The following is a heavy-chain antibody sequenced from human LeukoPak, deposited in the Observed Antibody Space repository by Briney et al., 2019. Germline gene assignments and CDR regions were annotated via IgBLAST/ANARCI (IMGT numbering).Heavy chain of an antibody. D-gene: IGHD4-17*01. J-gene: IGHJ4*02. Sequence: GGSLRLSCAASGFIFSSYGMHWVRQAPGKGLEWVAFIRYDGSDKYYADSVKGRLTISRDNSKNTLYLQMNSLRAEDTAVYYCARVVDHDYGDYYLDYWGQGTLVTVSS. CDR2: IRYDGSDK. CDR1: GFIFSSYG. CDR3: ARVVDHDYGDYYLDY. V-gene: IGHV3-30*02.